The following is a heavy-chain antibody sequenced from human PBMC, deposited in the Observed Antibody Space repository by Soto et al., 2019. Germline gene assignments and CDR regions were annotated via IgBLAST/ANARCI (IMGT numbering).Heavy chain of an antibody. CDR1: GYTFTSYG. D-gene: IGHD3-22*01. Sequence: GASVKVSCKASGYTFTSYGISWVRQAPGQGLEWMGWISAYNGNTNYAQKLQGRVTMTTDTSTSTAYMELRSLRSDDTAVYYCARDTPQLYDSSGSYYADAFDIWGQGTMVT. V-gene: IGHV1-18*01. J-gene: IGHJ3*02. CDR2: ISAYNGNT. CDR3: ARDTPQLYDSSGSYYADAFDI.